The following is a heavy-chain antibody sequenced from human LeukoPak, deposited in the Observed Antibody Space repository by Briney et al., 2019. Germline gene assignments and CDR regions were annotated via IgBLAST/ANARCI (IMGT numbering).Heavy chain of an antibody. CDR1: GYTVTELP. V-gene: IGHV1-24*01. Sequence: ASVKVSCKVSGYTVTELPMHWVRQAPGKGLEWMGGFDPEDGETIYAQKYQGRVTVTEDTSTDTAYMELSSLRSEDTAVYYCATRVGASGHYGMDVWGQGTTITVSS. CDR2: FDPEDGET. D-gene: IGHD1-26*01. J-gene: IGHJ6*02. CDR3: ATRVGASGHYGMDV.